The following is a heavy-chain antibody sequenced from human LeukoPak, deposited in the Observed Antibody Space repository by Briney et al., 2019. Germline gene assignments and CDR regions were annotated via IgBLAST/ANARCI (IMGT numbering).Heavy chain of an antibody. CDR2: INPISGGT. V-gene: IGHV1-2*04. CDR1: RYTFTDYY. CDR3: AGGGRAGDSTGTRGGGHDY. Sequence: GASVKVSCKASRYTFTDYYLHWVRQAPGRGLEWMGWINPISGGTNYAQEFQGWVTMTRDTSISTAYMELSRLTSDDTAVYYCAGGGRAGDSTGTRGGGHDYWGQGTLVIVSS. D-gene: IGHD4-17*01. J-gene: IGHJ4*02.